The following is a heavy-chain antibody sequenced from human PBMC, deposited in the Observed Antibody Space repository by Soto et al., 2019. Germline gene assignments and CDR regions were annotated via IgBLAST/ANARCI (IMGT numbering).Heavy chain of an antibody. CDR3: ARASITQGEGEFDP. D-gene: IGHD3-10*01. CDR2: IYYSGST. Sequence: QVQLQESGPGLVKPSQTLSLTCTVSGGSISSGGYYWSWIRQHPGKGLEWIGYIYYSGSTYYNPPDKSRATIPVDPSKTQSPLKLSSVTAADTAVYYCARASITQGEGEFDPWGQGTQVTVSS. J-gene: IGHJ5*02. V-gene: IGHV4-31*03. CDR1: GGSISSGGYY.